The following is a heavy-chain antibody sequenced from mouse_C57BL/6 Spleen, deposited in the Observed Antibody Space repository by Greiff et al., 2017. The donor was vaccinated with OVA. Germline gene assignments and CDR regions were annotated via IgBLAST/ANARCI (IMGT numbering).Heavy chain of an antibody. CDR2: IRNKANGYTT. CDR3: ARSSYYYGGSYWYFDV. V-gene: IGHV7-3*01. Sequence: DVQLVESGGGLVQPGGSLSLSCAASGFTFTDYYMSWVRQPPGKALEWLGFIRNKANGYTTEYSASVKGRFTISRDNSQSILYLQMNALRAEDSATYYCARSSYYYGGSYWYFDVWGTGTTVTVSS. CDR1: GFTFTDYY. J-gene: IGHJ1*03. D-gene: IGHD1-1*01.